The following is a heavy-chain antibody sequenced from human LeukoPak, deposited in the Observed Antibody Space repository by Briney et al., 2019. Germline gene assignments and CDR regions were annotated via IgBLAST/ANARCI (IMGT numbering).Heavy chain of an antibody. CDR3: AADGGYYDSSGVNDAFDI. J-gene: IGHJ3*02. V-gene: IGHV1-69*05. D-gene: IGHD3-22*01. CDR1: GGTFSSYA. CDR2: IIPIFGTA. Sequence: SVKVSCKASGGTFSSYAISWVRQAPGQGLEWMGGIIPIFGTANYAQKFQERVTITRDMSTSTAYMKLSSLRSEDTAVYYCAADGGYYDSSGVNDAFDIWGQGTMVTVSS.